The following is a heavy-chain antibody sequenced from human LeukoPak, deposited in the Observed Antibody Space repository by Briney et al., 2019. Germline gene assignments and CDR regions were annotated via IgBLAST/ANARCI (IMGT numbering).Heavy chain of an antibody. CDR2: ISGSGGST. Sequence: QPGGSLRLSCAASGFTFSTYAMNWVRQAPGKGLEWVSAISGSGGSTYTADSVKGRFTISRNNSKNTLYLQMNSLRAEDTAIYYCAKIPHSSYYYDSSVYLDYWGQGTLVSVSS. CDR3: AKIPHSSYYYDSSVYLDY. V-gene: IGHV3-23*01. J-gene: IGHJ4*02. CDR1: GFTFSTYA. D-gene: IGHD3-22*01.